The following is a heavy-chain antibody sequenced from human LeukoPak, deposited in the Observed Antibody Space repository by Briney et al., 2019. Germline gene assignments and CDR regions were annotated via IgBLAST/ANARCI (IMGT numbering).Heavy chain of an antibody. Sequence: SVKVCCKASGGTFSSYAISWVRQAPGQGLEWMGGIIPIFGTANYAQKFQGRVTITADESTSTAYMELSSLRSEDTAVYYCATSLEADPYCSSTSCYGSYYYYGMDVWGQGTTVTVSS. J-gene: IGHJ6*02. CDR1: GGTFSSYA. CDR2: IIPIFGTA. D-gene: IGHD2-2*01. CDR3: ATSLEADPYCSSTSCYGSYYYYGMDV. V-gene: IGHV1-69*13.